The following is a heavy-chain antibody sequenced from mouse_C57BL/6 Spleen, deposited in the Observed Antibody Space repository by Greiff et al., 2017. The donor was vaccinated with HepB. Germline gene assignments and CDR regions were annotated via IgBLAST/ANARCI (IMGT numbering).Heavy chain of an antibody. V-gene: IGHV1-19*01. Sequence: EVQLQQSGPVLVKPGASVKMSCKASGYTFTDYYMNWVKQSHGKSLEWIGVINPYNGGTSYNQKFKGKATLTVDMSSSTAYMELNSLTSEDSAVYYCARGFITTVVAPVDYWGQGTTLTVSS. CDR1: GYTFTDYY. J-gene: IGHJ2*01. CDR3: ARGFITTVVAPVDY. CDR2: INPYNGGT. D-gene: IGHD1-1*01.